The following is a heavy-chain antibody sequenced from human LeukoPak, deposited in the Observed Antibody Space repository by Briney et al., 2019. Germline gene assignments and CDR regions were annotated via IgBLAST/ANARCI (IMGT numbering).Heavy chain of an antibody. J-gene: IGHJ3*02. CDR2: ISSSSSTI. Sequence: PGGSLRLSCAASGFTFSSYSMNWVRQAPGKGLEWVSYISSSSSTIYYADSVKGRFTISRDNAKHSLYLQMNSLRAADTAVYYCAREWLDAFDIWGQGTMLTVSS. V-gene: IGHV3-48*01. D-gene: IGHD5-12*01. CDR1: GFTFSSYS. CDR3: AREWLDAFDI.